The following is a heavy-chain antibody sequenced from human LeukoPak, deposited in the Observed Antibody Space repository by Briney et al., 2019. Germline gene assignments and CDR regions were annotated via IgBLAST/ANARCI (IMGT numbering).Heavy chain of an antibody. J-gene: IGHJ6*03. D-gene: IGHD3-9*01. CDR3: ARGNPPELRYFDWYTAYYYMDV. CDR1: GYTFTSYG. Sequence: ASVKVSCKASGYTFTSYGISWVRQAPGQGLEWMGWISAYSLNTNYAQNFQGRVTMTTDTSTSTVYMELSSLRSEDTAVYYCARGNPPELRYFDWYTAYYYMDVWGKGTTVTISS. V-gene: IGHV1-18*01. CDR2: ISAYSLNT.